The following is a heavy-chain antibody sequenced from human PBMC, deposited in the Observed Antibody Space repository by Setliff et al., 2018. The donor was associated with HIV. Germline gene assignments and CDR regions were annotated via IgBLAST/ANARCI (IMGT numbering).Heavy chain of an antibody. V-gene: IGHV1-2*02. CDR1: GYTFTGYF. Sequence: VASVKVSCKASGYTFTGYFIHWVRQAPGQGLEWMGWINPSSGGTNYAQKFQGRVTMTRDTSISTAYMEVSRLISDDTAMYYCARVPGRNYFDYWGQGTLVTVSS. CDR2: INPSSGGT. J-gene: IGHJ4*02. CDR3: ARVPGRNYFDY.